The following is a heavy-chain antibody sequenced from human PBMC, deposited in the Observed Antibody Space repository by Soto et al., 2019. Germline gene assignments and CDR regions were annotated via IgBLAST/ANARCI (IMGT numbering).Heavy chain of an antibody. Sequence: SETLSLTCTVSGGSISSGGYYWSWIRQHPGKGLEWIGYVCYSGSTSYNPSLKSRVTISVDTSKNQFSLKLSSVTAADTAVYYCARDSLHGDSGYYYGMDVWGQGTTVTVSS. CDR2: VCYSGST. CDR3: ARDSLHGDSGYYYGMDV. V-gene: IGHV4-31*03. CDR1: GGSISSGGYY. J-gene: IGHJ6*02. D-gene: IGHD4-17*01.